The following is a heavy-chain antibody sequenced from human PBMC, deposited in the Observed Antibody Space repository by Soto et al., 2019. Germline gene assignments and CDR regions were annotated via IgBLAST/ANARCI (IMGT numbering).Heavy chain of an antibody. CDR2: ISYDGSNK. Sequence: GGSLRLSCAASGFTFSSYAMHWVRQAPGKGLEWVAVISYDGSNKYYADSVKGRFTISRDNSKNTLYLQMNSLRAEDTAVYYCARPIDGSGRKIRGQDYWGQGTLVTVSS. D-gene: IGHD3-10*01. V-gene: IGHV3-30-3*01. J-gene: IGHJ4*02. CDR3: ARPIDGSGRKIRGQDY. CDR1: GFTFSSYA.